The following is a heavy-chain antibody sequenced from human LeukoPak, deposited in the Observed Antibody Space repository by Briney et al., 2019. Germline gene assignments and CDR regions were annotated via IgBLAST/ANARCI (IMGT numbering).Heavy chain of an antibody. CDR1: GFTFSSYA. Sequence: PGGSLRLSCAASGFTFSSYAMSWVRQAPGKGLEWVSAISGSGGSTYYADSVKGRFTISRDNAKNSLYLQMNSLRAEDTAVYYCARVDCSSTSCYLDRRGEFDYWGQGTLVTVSS. D-gene: IGHD2-2*01. CDR2: ISGSGGST. J-gene: IGHJ4*02. V-gene: IGHV3-23*01. CDR3: ARVDCSSTSCYLDRRGEFDY.